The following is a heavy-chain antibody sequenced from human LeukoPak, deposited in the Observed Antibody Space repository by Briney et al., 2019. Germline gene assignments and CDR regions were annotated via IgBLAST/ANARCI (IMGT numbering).Heavy chain of an antibody. CDR1: GFIFRGYG. CDR2: ILYDGSDK. V-gene: IGHV3-30*18. Sequence: PGRSLRLSCAASGFIFRGYGLHCVRQAPGKGLEWVAVILYDGSDKYYADSVKGRFTISRDNSKNTVSLQMNSLRVEDTAVYYCAKDRGPVRAEYFQLWGQGTLVTVSS. CDR3: AKDRGPVRAEYFQL. D-gene: IGHD3-10*01. J-gene: IGHJ1*01.